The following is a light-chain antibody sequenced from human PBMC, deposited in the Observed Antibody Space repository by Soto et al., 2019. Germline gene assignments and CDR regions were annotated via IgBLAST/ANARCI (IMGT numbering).Light chain of an antibody. CDR3: AAWDGSLNVYA. CDR2: TNN. J-gene: IGLJ1*01. CDR1: SSSIGSNS. Sequence: QSVLTQPPSASGTPGQRVTISCSGSSSSIGSNSVNWYQQLPRTAPKVLIYTNNQRPSGVPDRFSGSKSGTSASLAISGLQSEDEADYYCAAWDGSLNVYAFGTGTKVPVL. V-gene: IGLV1-44*01.